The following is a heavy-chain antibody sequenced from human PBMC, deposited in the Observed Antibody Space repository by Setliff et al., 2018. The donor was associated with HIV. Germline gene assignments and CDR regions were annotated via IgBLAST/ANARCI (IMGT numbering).Heavy chain of an antibody. V-gene: IGHV4-39*06. J-gene: IGHJ4*02. CDR2: VYYSGTT. D-gene: IGHD2-2*01. CDR1: DGSMTSGSYY. Sequence: SETLSLTCSVSDGSMTSGSYYWGWIRQPPGKGLEWIGSVYYSGTTYYNPSLKSRLRMSVDTSKNQYTLKVISMTAADTAVYYCARLSCSSNSCPFDYWVQGTLVTVSS. CDR3: ARLSCSSNSCPFDY.